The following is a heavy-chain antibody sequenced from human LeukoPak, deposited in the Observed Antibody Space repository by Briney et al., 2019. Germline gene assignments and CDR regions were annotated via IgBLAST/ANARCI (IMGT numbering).Heavy chain of an antibody. V-gene: IGHV3-48*03. CDR2: ISRIGSNI. J-gene: IGHJ4*02. CDR3: ARYYGSGSSDY. CDR1: GFTLSSSE. Sequence: GGSRRLSCAASGFTLSSSEMNWVGQAPGKGLEWISYISRIGSNIYYADSVKGRFTISRDNAKNSLYLQMISLSAEDTAVYYCARYYGSGSSDYWGQGTMVTVSS. D-gene: IGHD3-10*01.